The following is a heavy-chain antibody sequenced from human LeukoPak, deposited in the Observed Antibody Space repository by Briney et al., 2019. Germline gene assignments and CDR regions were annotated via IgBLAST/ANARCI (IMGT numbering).Heavy chain of an antibody. D-gene: IGHD5-12*01. Sequence: PGGSLRLSCAASGFTFSSYAMSWVRQAPGKGLEWASAISGSGGSTYYADSVKGRFTISRDNSKNTLYLQMNSLRAEDTAVYYCAKGGYSGYDAFDYWGQGTLVTVSS. CDR2: ISGSGGST. V-gene: IGHV3-23*01. J-gene: IGHJ4*02. CDR3: AKGGYSGYDAFDY. CDR1: GFTFSSYA.